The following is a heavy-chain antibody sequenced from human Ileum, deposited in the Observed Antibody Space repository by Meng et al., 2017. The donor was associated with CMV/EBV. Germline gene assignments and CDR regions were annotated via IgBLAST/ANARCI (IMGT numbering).Heavy chain of an antibody. CDR1: GFTFSSQT. V-gene: IGHV3-23*01. CDR3: VNRAWLES. CDR2: IADSGGST. J-gene: IGHJ5*01. Sequence: VQLMDSGGGLVQPEGSLGLPWAASGFTFSSQTMSWVRQAPGKGLEWVSNIADSGGSTYYADSVKGRFTISRDNSKNTLYLQMNSLRAEDTAVYYCVNRAWLESWGQGTLVTVSS.